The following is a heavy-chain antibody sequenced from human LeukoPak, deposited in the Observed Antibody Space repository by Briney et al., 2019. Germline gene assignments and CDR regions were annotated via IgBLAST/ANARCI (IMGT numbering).Heavy chain of an antibody. CDR2: IYTSGST. J-gene: IGHJ5*02. D-gene: IGHD2-2*01. CDR3: ARDQGYCSSTSCSRFDP. Sequence: SETLSLTCTVSGGSISSGSYYWSWILQPAGKGLEWIGRIYTSGSTNYNPSLKSRVTISVDTSKNQFSLKLSSVTAADTAVYYCARDQGYCSSTSCSRFDPWGQGTLVTVSS. CDR1: GGSISSGSYY. V-gene: IGHV4-61*02.